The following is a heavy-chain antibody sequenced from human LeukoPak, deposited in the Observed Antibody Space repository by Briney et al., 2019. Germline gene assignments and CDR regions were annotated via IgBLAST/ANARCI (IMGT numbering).Heavy chain of an antibody. CDR3: ARGHVSFDY. CDR2: IYHSGST. V-gene: IGHV4-38-2*02. CDR1: GYSITNGYY. J-gene: IGHJ4*02. Sequence: TSETLSLTCNVSGYSITNGYYWGWIRPPPGKGLEWIGSIYHSGSTYYNPSLKSRVTISVDTSKNQFSLKLSSVTAADTAVYYCARGHVSFDYWGQGTLVTVSS. D-gene: IGHD3-10*02.